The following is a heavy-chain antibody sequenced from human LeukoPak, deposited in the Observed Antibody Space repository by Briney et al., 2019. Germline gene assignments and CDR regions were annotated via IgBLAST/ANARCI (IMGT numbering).Heavy chain of an antibody. CDR2: MYNSGST. CDR1: GCSISGSY. V-gene: IGHV4-4*08. D-gene: IGHD3-10*01. CDR3: ARDFPYYYGSGSYYFDY. J-gene: IGHJ4*02. Sequence: SETLSLTCTVSGCSISGSYWSWIRQPPGKGLEWIAYMYNSGSTNYNPSLMSRVTISVDTYKNQCSLKLSSVTDADTAVYYCARDFPYYYGSGSYYFDYWGQGTLVTVSS.